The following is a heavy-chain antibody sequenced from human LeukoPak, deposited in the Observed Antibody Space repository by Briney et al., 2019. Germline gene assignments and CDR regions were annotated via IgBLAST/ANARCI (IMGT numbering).Heavy chain of an antibody. J-gene: IGHJ4*02. D-gene: IGHD3-16*02. CDR3: ARDRAVRYFDY. Sequence: GGSLRLSCSASGFTLSSYGMHWVRQAPGKGLEWVAVTWFDGTKKYYADSVKGRFTISRDNSKSMIYLHMNSLRAEDTAVYYCARDRAVRYFDYWGQGTLVTVSS. CDR2: TWFDGTKK. CDR1: GFTLSSYG. V-gene: IGHV3-33*01.